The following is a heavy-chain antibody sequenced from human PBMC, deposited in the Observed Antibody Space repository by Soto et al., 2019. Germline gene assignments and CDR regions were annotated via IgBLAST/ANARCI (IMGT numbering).Heavy chain of an antibody. J-gene: IGHJ6*03. V-gene: IGHV4-31*03. CDR1: GGSISSGGYY. Sequence: QVQLQESGPGLVKPSQTLSHTCTVSGGSISSGGYYWSWIRQHPGKGLEWIGYIYYSGSTYYNPSLKSRVTMSVDTSENQFSQRLSSVTAADTAVYYCARKDSGYADYMDVWGKGTTVTVSS. CDR3: ARKDSGYADYMDV. CDR2: IYYSGST. D-gene: IGHD5-12*01.